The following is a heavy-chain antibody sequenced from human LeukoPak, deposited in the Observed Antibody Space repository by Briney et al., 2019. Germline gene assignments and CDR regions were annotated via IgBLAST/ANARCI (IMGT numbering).Heavy chain of an antibody. V-gene: IGHV3-11*01. CDR3: ARLGIITAAGSNDY. CDR2: ISGSGGST. D-gene: IGHD6-13*01. CDR1: GDSITSTSYY. J-gene: IGHJ4*02. Sequence: PSETLSLTCSVSGDSITSTSYYWGWIRQPPEKGLEWVSSISGSGGSTYYADSVKGRFTVSRDNAKNSLYLQMNSLRAEDTAVYYCARLGIITAAGSNDYWGQGTLVTVSS.